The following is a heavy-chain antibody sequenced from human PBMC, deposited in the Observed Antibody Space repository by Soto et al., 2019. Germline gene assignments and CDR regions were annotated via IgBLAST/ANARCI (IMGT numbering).Heavy chain of an antibody. J-gene: IGHJ4*02. D-gene: IGHD2-15*01. CDR2: ISYDGSNK. CDR1: GFTFSSYA. CDR3: ARESVV. Sequence: QVQLVESGGGVVQPGRSLRLSCAASGFTFSSYAMHWVRQAPGKGLEWVAVISYDGSNKYYADSVKGRFTISRDNSKNTLYLQMNSLRAEDTAVYYCARESVVWCQGTLVTVSS. V-gene: IGHV3-30-3*01.